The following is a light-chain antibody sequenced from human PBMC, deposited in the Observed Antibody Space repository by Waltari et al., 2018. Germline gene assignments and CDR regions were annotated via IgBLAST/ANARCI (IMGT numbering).Light chain of an antibody. J-gene: IGKJ1*01. CDR2: QAS. V-gene: IGKV1-5*03. Sequence: DIQMTQSPSTLSASVGDKVTITCRASQSVANRVAWYQQKPGEAPKVLIDQASTLETGVPSRFSGSGSGTEFTLTISRLQPDDFARYYCQQHNNSWTFGQGTTVEVK. CDR3: QQHNNSWT. CDR1: QSVANR.